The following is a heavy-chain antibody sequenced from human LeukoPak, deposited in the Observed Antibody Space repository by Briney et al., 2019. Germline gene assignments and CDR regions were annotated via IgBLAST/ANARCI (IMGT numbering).Heavy chain of an antibody. CDR2: IYYTGTT. Sequence: SETLSLTCTVSGGSISSNIYYWAWIRQPPGKGLEWIASIYYTGTTYYNPSLKSRVTISVDRSKNQFSLKVSSVTAADTAVYYCARVPAIVYFDYWGQGTLVTVSS. V-gene: IGHV4-39*07. CDR3: ARVPAIVYFDY. D-gene: IGHD3-16*02. J-gene: IGHJ4*02. CDR1: GGSISSNIYY.